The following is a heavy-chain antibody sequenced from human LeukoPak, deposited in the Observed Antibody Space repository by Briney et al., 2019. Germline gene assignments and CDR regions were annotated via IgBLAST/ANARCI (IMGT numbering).Heavy chain of an antibody. CDR2: IYHSGST. CDR3: ARDRGGDIVVVPAAYNWFDP. J-gene: IGHJ5*02. Sequence: SETLSLTCTVSGGSISSYYWSWIRQPPGKGLEWIGSIYHSGSTYYNPSLKSRVTISVDTSKNQFSLKLSSVTAADTAVYYCARDRGGDIVVVPAAYNWFDPWGQGTLVTVSS. D-gene: IGHD2-2*01. V-gene: IGHV4-38-2*02. CDR1: GGSISSYY.